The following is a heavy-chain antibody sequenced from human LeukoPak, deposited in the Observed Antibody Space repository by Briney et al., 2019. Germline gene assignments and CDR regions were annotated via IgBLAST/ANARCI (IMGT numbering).Heavy chain of an antibody. CDR2: MNPNSGNT. CDR1: GYTFTSYD. V-gene: IGHV1-8*03. Sequence: ASVKVSCKASGYTFTSYDINWVRQATGQGLEWMGWMNPNSGNTGYAQKFQGRVTITRNTSISTAYMELSSLRSEDTAVYYRARGGSSSSSYYYYYMDVWGKGTTVTVSS. J-gene: IGHJ6*03. CDR3: ARGGSSSSSYYYYYMDV. D-gene: IGHD6-6*01.